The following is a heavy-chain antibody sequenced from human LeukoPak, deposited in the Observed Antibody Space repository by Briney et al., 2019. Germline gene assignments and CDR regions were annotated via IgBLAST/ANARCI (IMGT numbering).Heavy chain of an antibody. CDR1: GFTFDDYA. D-gene: IGHD6-19*01. J-gene: IGHJ1*01. CDR2: ISWNSGSI. Sequence: GGSLRLSCAASGFTFDDYAMHWVRQAPGKGLEWVSGISWNSGSIGYADSVKGRFTISRDNAKNSLYLQMNSLRAEDTAVYYCARDGSSGWYGAEYFQHWGQGTLVTVSS. CDR3: ARDGSSGWYGAEYFQH. V-gene: IGHV3-9*01.